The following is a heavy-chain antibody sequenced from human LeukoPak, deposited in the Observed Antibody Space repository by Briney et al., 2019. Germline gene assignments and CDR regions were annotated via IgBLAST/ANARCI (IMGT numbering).Heavy chain of an antibody. CDR1: GGSISSSSYY. Sequence: SSETLSLTCTVSGGSISSSSYYWGWIRQPPGKGLEWIGSIYHSGSTYYNPSLKSRVTISVDTSKNQFSLKLSSVTAADTAVYYCATQLTGLELRRSLVYWGQGTLVTVSS. CDR3: ATQLTGLELRRSLVY. V-gene: IGHV4-39*07. CDR2: IYHSGST. D-gene: IGHD1-7*01. J-gene: IGHJ4*02.